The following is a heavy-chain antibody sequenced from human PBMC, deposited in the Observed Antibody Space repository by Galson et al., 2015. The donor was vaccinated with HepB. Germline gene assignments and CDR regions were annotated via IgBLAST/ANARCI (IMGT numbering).Heavy chain of an antibody. CDR3: AKEGWGGNYLDY. V-gene: IGHV3-64*01. CDR1: GLTFSSYS. CDR2: INNNGIST. J-gene: IGHJ4*02. Sequence: SLRLSCAASGLTFSSYSMHWVRQAPGKGLEYVSAINNNGISTYYANSVKGRFTISRDDSKNTLYLQMGNMRAEDMAVYHCAKEGWGGNYLDYWGQGALVTVSS. D-gene: IGHD3-10*01.